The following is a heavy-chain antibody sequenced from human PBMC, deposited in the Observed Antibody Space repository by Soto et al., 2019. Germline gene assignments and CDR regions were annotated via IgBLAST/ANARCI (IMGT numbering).Heavy chain of an antibody. V-gene: IGHV1-18*01. J-gene: IGHJ4*02. D-gene: IGHD3-16*01. CDR1: GYTFTSYG. Sequence: QVQLVQSGAEVKKPGAPVKVSCKASGYTFTSYGITWVRKAPGQGLEWMGWISAYNGNTNYAPKLQGRATTTTDTSLRTAWMERGSLRSDQTSVNYWARAWFGVAYWGQGSLGTVPS. CDR2: ISAYNGNT. CDR3: ARAWFGVAY.